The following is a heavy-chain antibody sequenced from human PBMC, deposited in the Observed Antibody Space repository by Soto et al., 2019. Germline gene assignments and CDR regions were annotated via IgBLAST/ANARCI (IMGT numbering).Heavy chain of an antibody. CDR2: IYSGGST. V-gene: IGHV3-53*01. J-gene: IGHJ4*02. CDR3: ARAIDELELDY. CDR1: GFTVSSNY. Sequence: LRLSCAASGFTVSSNYMSWVRQAPGKGLEWVSVIYSGGSTYYADSVKGRFTISRDNSKNTLYLQMNSLRAEDTAVYYCARAIDELELDYWGQGTLVTVSS. D-gene: IGHD1-7*01.